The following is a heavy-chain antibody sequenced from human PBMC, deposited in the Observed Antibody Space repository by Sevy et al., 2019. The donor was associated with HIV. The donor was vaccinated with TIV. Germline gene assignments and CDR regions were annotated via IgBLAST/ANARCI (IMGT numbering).Heavy chain of an antibody. D-gene: IGHD3-3*01. V-gene: IGHV6-1*01. CDR3: ARAGATIFGIVTMSFDV. CDR1: GDSVSTNSAV. Sequence: SQTLSLTCAISGDSVSTNSAVWNWIRQSPSRGLEWLGRTYYRSKWYNDYSVSLKGRPTTTPATSKNQFSLHLKSVTADDTAVYFCARAGATIFGIVTMSFDVWGQGTLVTVSS. J-gene: IGHJ4*02. CDR2: TYYRSKWYN.